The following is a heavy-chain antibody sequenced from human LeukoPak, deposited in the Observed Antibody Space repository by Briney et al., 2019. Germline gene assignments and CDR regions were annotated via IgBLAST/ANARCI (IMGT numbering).Heavy chain of an antibody. D-gene: IGHD3-22*01. CDR1: GGSISSYY. V-gene: IGHV4-59*01. CDR2: IYYSGST. CDR3: ARFASDGWLLDY. J-gene: IGHJ4*02. Sequence: PSETLSLTCTVSGGSISSYYWSWIRQPPGKGLEWIGYIYYSGSTNYNPSLKSRVTISVDTSKNQFSLELSSVTAADTAVYYCARFASDGWLLDYWGQGTLVTVSS.